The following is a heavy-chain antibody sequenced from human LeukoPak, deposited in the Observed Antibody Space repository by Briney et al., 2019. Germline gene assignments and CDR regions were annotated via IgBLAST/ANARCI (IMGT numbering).Heavy chain of an antibody. J-gene: IGHJ5*02. CDR1: GGSISSSSYY. CDR3: ARDGDVDTATNWFDP. D-gene: IGHD5-18*01. CDR2: IYYSGST. V-gene: IGHV4-39*07. Sequence: PSETLSLTCTVSGGSISSSSYYWGWIRQPPGKGLEWIGSIYYSGSTYYNPSLKSRVTISVDTSKNQFSLKLSSVTAADTAVYYCARDGDVDTATNWFDPWGQGTLVTVSS.